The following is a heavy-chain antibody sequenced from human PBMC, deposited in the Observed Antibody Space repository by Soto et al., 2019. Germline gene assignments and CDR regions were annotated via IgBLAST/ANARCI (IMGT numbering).Heavy chain of an antibody. CDR2: INEDSSYI. CDR1: GFDFTSYS. D-gene: IGHD3-3*01. Sequence: EVQLVESGGGLVKPGGSLRLSCAASGFDFTSYSMNWVRQASGKGLEWVSSINEDSSYIYYAHSLRGRFTISRDNAKDSLYLQMNSLRAEDTAVYYCVRDFGWYFRSGYMDVWGDGATVTVSS. J-gene: IGHJ6*03. V-gene: IGHV3-21*02. CDR3: VRDFGWYFRSGYMDV.